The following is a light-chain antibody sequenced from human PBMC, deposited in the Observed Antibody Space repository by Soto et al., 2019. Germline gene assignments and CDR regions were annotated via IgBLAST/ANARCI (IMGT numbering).Light chain of an antibody. V-gene: IGLV2-14*01. CDR2: DVS. Sequence: QSALTQPASVSGSPGQSITISCTGTSSDVGGYNYVSWYQQHPGKAPKLMIYDVSNRPSGVSNRFSGSKSGNTASLTISGLQAEDEADYYCSSYPSSSLYVFGPGTKLTVL. J-gene: IGLJ1*01. CDR3: SSYPSSSLYV. CDR1: SSDVGGYNY.